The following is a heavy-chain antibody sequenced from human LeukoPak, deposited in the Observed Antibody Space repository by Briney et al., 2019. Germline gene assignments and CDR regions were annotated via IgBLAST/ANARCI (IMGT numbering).Heavy chain of an antibody. CDR1: GFTFSIYG. CDR3: AKGRDGLRYGMDV. CDR2: IQYDGSNK. V-gene: IGHV3-30*02. Sequence: QAGGSLRLSCAASGFTFSIYGMYWVRQAPGKGLEWVAFIQYDGSNKYYADSVKGRFTISRDNSKNTLYLQMNSLRAEDTAVYYCAKGRDGLRYGMDVWGQGTTVTVSS. J-gene: IGHJ6*02.